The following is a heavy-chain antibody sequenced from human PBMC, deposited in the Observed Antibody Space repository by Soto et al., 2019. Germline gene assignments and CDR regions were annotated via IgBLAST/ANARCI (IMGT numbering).Heavy chain of an antibody. Sequence: QVQLVQSGAEVKMPGASVKVSCKAYGYTFTSYDINWVRQATGQGLEWMGWMNPKRGNTGYAQKLQGRVTMTRNTSISTAYMELSSLRSEDTAVYYCAREKSSYYDYWGQGTLVTVSS. CDR1: GYTFTSYD. CDR3: AREKSSYYDY. V-gene: IGHV1-8*01. CDR2: MNPKRGNT. D-gene: IGHD2-2*01. J-gene: IGHJ4*02.